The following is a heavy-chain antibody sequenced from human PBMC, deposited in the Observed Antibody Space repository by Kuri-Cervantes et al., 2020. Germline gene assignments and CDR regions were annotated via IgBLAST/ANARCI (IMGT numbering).Heavy chain of an antibody. Sequence: GGSLRLSCKGSGYSFTSYWIGWVRQMPGKGLEWMGIIYPGDSDTRYSPSFQGQVTISADKSISTAYLQWSSLKASDTAMYYCARRTYYDSSGYYCDLGYFDYWGQGTLVTVSS. V-gene: IGHV5-51*01. CDR2: IYPGDSDT. D-gene: IGHD3-22*01. CDR1: GYSFTSYW. J-gene: IGHJ4*02. CDR3: ARRTYYDSSGYYCDLGYFDY.